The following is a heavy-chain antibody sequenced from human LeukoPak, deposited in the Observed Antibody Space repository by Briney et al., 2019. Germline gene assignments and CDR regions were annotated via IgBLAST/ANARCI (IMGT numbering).Heavy chain of an antibody. V-gene: IGHV3-74*01. CDR3: ARQNYDEVNYYYYGLDV. D-gene: IGHD3-3*01. CDR1: GFTFSSYW. Sequence: GGSLRLSCAASGFTFSSYWMHWVRQARGKGLVWVSRINSDGSSTNYADSVKGRFTISRDNAKNTMYLQMNSLRAEDTAVYYCARQNYDEVNYYYYGLDVWGQGTTVTVSS. J-gene: IGHJ6*02. CDR2: INSDGSST.